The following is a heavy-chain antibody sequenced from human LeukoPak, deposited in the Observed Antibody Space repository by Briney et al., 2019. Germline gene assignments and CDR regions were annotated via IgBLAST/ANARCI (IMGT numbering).Heavy chain of an antibody. CDR3: ARDRQQWLFPDDAFDI. J-gene: IGHJ3*02. Sequence: GGSLRLSCAASGFTFSSYAMNWVRQAPGKGLEWVAVISYDGSNKYYADSVKGRFTISRDNSKNTLYLQMNSLRAEDTAVYYCARDRQQWLFPDDAFDIWGQGTMVTVSS. V-gene: IGHV3-30*04. D-gene: IGHD3-22*01. CDR2: ISYDGSNK. CDR1: GFTFSSYA.